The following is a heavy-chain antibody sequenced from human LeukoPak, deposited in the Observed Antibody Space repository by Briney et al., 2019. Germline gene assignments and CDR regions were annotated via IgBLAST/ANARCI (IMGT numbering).Heavy chain of an antibody. CDR2: IYYSGST. J-gene: IGHJ4*02. V-gene: IGHV4-59*08. CDR3: ARGGAAAGDYDY. CDR1: GGSISSYY. Sequence: SETLSLTCTVSGGSISSYYWSWIRQPPGKGLEWIGYIYYSGSTYYNPSLKSRVTISVDTSKNQFSLKLNSVTAADTAVYYCARGGAAAGDYDYWGQGTLVTVSS. D-gene: IGHD6-13*01.